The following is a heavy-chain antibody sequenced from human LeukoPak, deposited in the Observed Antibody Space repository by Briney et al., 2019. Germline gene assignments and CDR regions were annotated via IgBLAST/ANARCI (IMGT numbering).Heavy chain of an antibody. V-gene: IGHV6-1*01. J-gene: IGHJ4*02. CDR1: GDSVSSSSAV. CDR3: AGTTDYSSFLAF. D-gene: IGHD4-11*01. Sequence: SQTLSLTCAVSGDSVSSSSAVWNWIRQSPSRGLEWLGRTYYRSKWHNEYAESVKSRISITSDTSKNQFSLQLNSVPPEDTAEYYCAGTTDYSSFLAFWGQGTLVTVSS. CDR2: TYYRSKWHN.